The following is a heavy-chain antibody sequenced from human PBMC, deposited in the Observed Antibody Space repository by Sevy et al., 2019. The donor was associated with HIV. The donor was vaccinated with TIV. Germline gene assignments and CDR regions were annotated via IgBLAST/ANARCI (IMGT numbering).Heavy chain of an antibody. CDR2: INPNSGGT. J-gene: IGHJ3*02. CDR1: GYTFSGYY. CDR3: ATPYCSGGSCYPHAFDI. Sequence: ASVKVSCKASGYTFSGYYMHWVRQAPGQGLEWMGWINPNSGGTNYAQKFQGRVTMTRGASISTAYMELSRLRSDDTAVYYCATPYCSGGSCYPHAFDIWGQGTMVTVSS. D-gene: IGHD2-15*01. V-gene: IGHV1-2*02.